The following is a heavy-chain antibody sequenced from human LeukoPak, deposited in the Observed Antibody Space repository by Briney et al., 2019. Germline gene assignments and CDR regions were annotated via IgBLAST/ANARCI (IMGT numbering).Heavy chain of an antibody. CDR3: AKATGTAGVYYGMDV. J-gene: IGHJ6*02. D-gene: IGHD1-7*01. CDR1: AFTFSSYA. CDR2: ISSSGGST. Sequence: PGGSLRLSCAASAFTFSSYAMSWVRQAPGKGLEWVSLISSSGGSTYYADSVKGRFTISRDNSKNTLYLQMSSLRAEDTAVYYCAKATGTAGVYYGMDVLGQGTTVTVS. V-gene: IGHV3-23*01.